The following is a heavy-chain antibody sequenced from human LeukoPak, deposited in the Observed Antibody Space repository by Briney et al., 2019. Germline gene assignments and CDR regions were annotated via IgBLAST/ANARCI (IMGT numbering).Heavy chain of an antibody. CDR2: IGTAGDT. Sequence: GGSLRLSCAASGFTFSSYDMHWVRQATGKGLEWVSAIGTAGDTYYPGSVKGRFTISRENAKNSLYLQMNSLRAGDTAVYYCARVYYGSGSLHYYYYYMDVWGKRTTVTISS. J-gene: IGHJ6*03. CDR3: ARVYYGSGSLHYYYYYMDV. D-gene: IGHD3-10*01. V-gene: IGHV3-13*01. CDR1: GFTFSSYD.